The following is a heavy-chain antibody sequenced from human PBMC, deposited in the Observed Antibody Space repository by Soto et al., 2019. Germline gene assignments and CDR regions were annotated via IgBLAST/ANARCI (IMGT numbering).Heavy chain of an antibody. V-gene: IGHV3-21*01. CDR3: ARDVWSKPPHGSKSPNVGMDV. J-gene: IGHJ6*02. CDR2: ISSSSSYI. D-gene: IGHD2-8*02. Sequence: PGGSLRLSCAASGFTFSSYSMNWVREAPGRGLEWVSSISSSSSYIYYADSVKGRFTISRDNAKNSLYLQMNSLRAEDTAVYYCARDVWSKPPHGSKSPNVGMDVWGQGTTVTVSS. CDR1: GFTFSSYS.